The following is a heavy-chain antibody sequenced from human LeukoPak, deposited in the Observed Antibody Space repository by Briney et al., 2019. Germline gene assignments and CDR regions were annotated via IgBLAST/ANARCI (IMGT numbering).Heavy chain of an antibody. Sequence: SVKVSCKASGFTFTSSAVQWVRQARGQCLEWIGWIVVGNGNTNYAQKFQERVTITRDMSTSTAYMELSSLRSEDTAVYYCARDNNLRRRYFDLWGRGTLVTVSS. D-gene: IGHD1/OR15-1a*01. CDR3: ARDNNLRRRYFDL. CDR2: IVVGNGNT. V-gene: IGHV1-58*01. CDR1: GFTFTSSA. J-gene: IGHJ2*01.